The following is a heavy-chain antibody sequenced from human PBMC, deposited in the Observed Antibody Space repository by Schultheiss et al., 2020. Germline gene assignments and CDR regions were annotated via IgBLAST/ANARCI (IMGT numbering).Heavy chain of an antibody. CDR2: IYYSGST. Sequence: SETLSLTCTVSGGTISSGGYYWSWIRQHPGKGLEWIGYIYYSGSTYYNPSLKSRVTISVDTSKNQFSLKLSSVTAADTAVYYCARDVERSGYYIIGGWFDPWGQRTLVTVSS. V-gene: IGHV4-31*03. CDR1: GGTISSGGYY. CDR3: ARDVERSGYYIIGGWFDP. D-gene: IGHD3-3*01. J-gene: IGHJ5*02.